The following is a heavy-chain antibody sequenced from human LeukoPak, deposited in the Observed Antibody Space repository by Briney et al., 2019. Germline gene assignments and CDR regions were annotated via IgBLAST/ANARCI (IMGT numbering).Heavy chain of an antibody. D-gene: IGHD6-13*01. CDR1: GGSISSYY. J-gene: IGHJ4*02. CDR2: IYYSGST. Sequence: SETLSLTCTVSGGSISSYYWSWIRQPPGKGLEWIGYIYYSGSTNYNPSLKSRVTISVDTSKNQFSLKLSSVTAADTAVYYCARVAPYSSSWPFDYWGQGTLVTVSS. V-gene: IGHV4-59*01. CDR3: ARVAPYSSSWPFDY.